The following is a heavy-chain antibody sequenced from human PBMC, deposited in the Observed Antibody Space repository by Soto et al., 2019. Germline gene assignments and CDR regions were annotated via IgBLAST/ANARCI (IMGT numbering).Heavy chain of an antibody. Sequence: SETLSLTCTVSGGSISSGGYFWSWIRQPPGKGLEWIGNIFYSGTTYYNPSLKSRVTISVDKSKNQFSLKLSSVTAADTAVYYCARWLAVAGTTEHPGDYYYYGMDVWGQGTTVTVSS. CDR1: GGSISSGGYF. D-gene: IGHD6-19*01. V-gene: IGHV4-31*03. CDR3: ARWLAVAGTTEHPGDYYYYGMDV. J-gene: IGHJ6*02. CDR2: IFYSGTT.